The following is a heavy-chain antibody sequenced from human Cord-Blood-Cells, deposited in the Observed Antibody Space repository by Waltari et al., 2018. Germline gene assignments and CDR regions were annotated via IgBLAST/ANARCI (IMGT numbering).Heavy chain of an antibody. CDR3: ARDRAAGPTRYYYYGMDV. CDR1: GFTFSSYR. J-gene: IGHJ6*02. D-gene: IGHD6-13*01. CDR2: ISSSSSYI. V-gene: IGHV3-21*01. Sequence: EVQLVESGGGLVKPGGSLRLSCAASGFTFSSYRMNWVSQAQGKGLEWVSSISSSSSYIYYADSVKGRFTISRDNAKNSLYLQMNSLRAEDTAVYYCARDRAAGPTRYYYYGMDVWGQGTTVTVSS.